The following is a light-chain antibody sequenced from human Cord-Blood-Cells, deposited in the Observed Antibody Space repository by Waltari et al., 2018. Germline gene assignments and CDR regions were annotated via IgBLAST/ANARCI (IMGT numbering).Light chain of an antibody. CDR3: KQRSNWSMYT. J-gene: IGKJ2*01. Sequence: EIVLTQSPATLSLSPGERATLSCSASQSVISYLAWYQQKPGQAPMLLIYDASNRATGIPARCSGSGSGTDFTVSISSLAPEDSAVYYCKQRSNWSMYTFGQGTKLEIK. V-gene: IGKV3-11*01. CDR2: DAS. CDR1: QSVISY.